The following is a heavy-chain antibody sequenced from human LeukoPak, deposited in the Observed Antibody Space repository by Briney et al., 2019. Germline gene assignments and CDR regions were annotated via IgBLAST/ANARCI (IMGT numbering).Heavy chain of an antibody. CDR3: ASAPTPASFTYYYDSSGYYSDY. D-gene: IGHD3-22*01. CDR1: GYTFTGYY. Sequence: SVKVSCKASGYTFTGYYMHWVRQAPGQGLEWMGGIIPIFGTANYAQKFQGRVTITADESTSTAYMELSSLRSEDTAVYYCASAPTPASFTYYYDSSGYYSDYWGQGTLVTVSS. J-gene: IGHJ4*02. CDR2: IIPIFGTA. V-gene: IGHV1-69*13.